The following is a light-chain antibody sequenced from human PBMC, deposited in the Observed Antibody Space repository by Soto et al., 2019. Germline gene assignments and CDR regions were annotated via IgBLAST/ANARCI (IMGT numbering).Light chain of an antibody. V-gene: IGKV1-39*01. CDR2: AAS. CDR3: LQTYSTPYEFI. Sequence: DIQMTQSPSSLSASVGDRVTITCRASQSISSYLHWYQQKPGKAPKLVIYAASSLQSGVPSRFSGSGSGTDFTLTISSLQPEDFATYYCLQTYSTPYEFIFGPGNKVDIK. CDR1: QSISSY. J-gene: IGKJ3*01.